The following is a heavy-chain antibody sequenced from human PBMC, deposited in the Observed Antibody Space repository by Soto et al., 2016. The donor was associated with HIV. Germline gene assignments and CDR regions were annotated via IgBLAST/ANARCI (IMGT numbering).Heavy chain of an antibody. CDR3: ARHIPLFDYDSREVYFDF. CDR2: IYYTGKT. CDR1: DGSISRSSYY. J-gene: IGHJ4*02. Sequence: QLQLQESGPGLVKISETLSLTCTVSDGSISRSSYYWGWVRQPPEKGLEWIGSIYYTGKTYYNPSLKSRVTISGDTSKNQFSLNLRSVTAADTAVYYCARHIPLFDYDSREVYFDFWGQGALVTVSS. D-gene: IGHD3-22*01. V-gene: IGHV4-39*01.